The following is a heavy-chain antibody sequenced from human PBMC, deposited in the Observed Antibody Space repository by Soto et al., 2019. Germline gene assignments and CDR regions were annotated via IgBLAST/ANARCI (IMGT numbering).Heavy chain of an antibody. CDR3: ARLEGLATNSYYFDN. J-gene: IGHJ4*02. CDR1: GDSINSDNYY. D-gene: IGHD3-9*01. CDR2: IYYRGNT. V-gene: IGHV4-39*01. Sequence: QLQLQESGPGLVKPSETLSLTCSVSGDSINSDNYYWGWIRQPPGKGLEWIGSIYYRGNTYYNPSLKTRVTISLDKSKGQFSLKLNSVTAADSAVYFCARLEGLATNSYYFDNGGPGNPGHRLL.